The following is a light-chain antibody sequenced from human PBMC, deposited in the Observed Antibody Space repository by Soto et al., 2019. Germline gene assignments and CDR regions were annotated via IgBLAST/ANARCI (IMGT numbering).Light chain of an antibody. Sequence: QSALTQPPSASGSPGQSVTISCTGTSSDVGGYNYVSWYQQYPGKAPKVMIYEVSVRPSGVPDRFSGSKSGNTASLTVSGLQAEDEADYYCSSYAGSNNYVFGPGTQLTVL. CDR3: SSYAGSNNYV. J-gene: IGLJ1*01. V-gene: IGLV2-8*01. CDR2: EVS. CDR1: SSDVGGYNY.